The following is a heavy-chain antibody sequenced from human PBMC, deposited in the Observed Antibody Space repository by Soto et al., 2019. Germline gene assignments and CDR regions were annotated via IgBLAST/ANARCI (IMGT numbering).Heavy chain of an antibody. V-gene: IGHV5-51*01. CDR2: IYPGDSDT. J-gene: IGHJ4*02. D-gene: IGHD3-3*01. Sequence: GESLKISCKGSGYSFTTYWIGWVRQMPGKGLEWMGIIYPGDSDTRYSPSFQGQVTISADKSITTAYLQWSSLKASDTAMYYCARQTNTIRQYYFDYWGQGTLVTVSS. CDR1: GYSFTTYW. CDR3: ARQTNTIRQYYFDY.